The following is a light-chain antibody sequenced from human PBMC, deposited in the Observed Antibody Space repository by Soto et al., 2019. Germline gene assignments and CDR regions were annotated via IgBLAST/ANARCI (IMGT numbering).Light chain of an antibody. CDR1: QDISNY. CDR3: QQSYGTPPT. V-gene: IGKV1-33*01. Sequence: DIQITQSPASVSASVGDRVTIPCQASQDISNYLNWYQQKPGKAPKLLIYDASNLETGVPSRFSGSGSGTDFTLTISSLQPEDFTTYYCQQSYGTPPTFGQGTNVDI. CDR2: DAS. J-gene: IGKJ1*01.